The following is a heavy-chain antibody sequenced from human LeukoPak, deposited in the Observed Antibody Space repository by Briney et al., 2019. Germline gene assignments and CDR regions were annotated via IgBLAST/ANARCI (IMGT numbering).Heavy chain of an antibody. J-gene: IGHJ4*02. D-gene: IGHD5-18*01. CDR1: GFTFDDYA. Sequence: GGSLRLSCAASGFTFDDYAMHWVRHAPGKGLEWVSGISWNSGSIGYADSVKGRFTISRDNAKNSLYLQMNSLRAEDTALYYCAKDMGSYGLASDYWGQGTLVTVSS. V-gene: IGHV3-9*01. CDR3: AKDMGSYGLASDY. CDR2: ISWNSGSI.